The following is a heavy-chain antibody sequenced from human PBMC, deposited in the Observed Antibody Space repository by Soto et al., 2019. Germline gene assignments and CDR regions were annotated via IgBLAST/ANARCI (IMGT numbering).Heavy chain of an antibody. CDR2: IWYDGSNK. J-gene: IGHJ4*02. CDR1: GFTFSSYG. V-gene: IGHV3-33*01. CDR3: ARDIPVAVFDY. Sequence: PGGSLRLSCAASGFTFSSYGMHWVRQAPGKGLEWVAVIWYDGSNKYYADSVKGRFTISRDNSENTLYLQMNSLRAEDTAVYYCARDIPVAVFDYWGQGTLVTVSS. D-gene: IGHD6-19*01.